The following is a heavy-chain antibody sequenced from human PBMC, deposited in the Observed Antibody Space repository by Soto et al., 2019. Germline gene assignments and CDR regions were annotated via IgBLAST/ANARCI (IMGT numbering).Heavy chain of an antibody. CDR2: ISPSGHTT. CDR3: ARHFGMLKDCYYYSGMDV. CDR1: GDTFKNFY. J-gene: IGHJ6*02. D-gene: IGHD3-3*01. V-gene: IGHV1-46*02. Sequence: QVQLVQSGAEVKKPGASANLSCKASGDTFKNFYIHWVRQAPGQGLEWLGMISPSGHTTTYPQKFQARVTRTRDTSTSTLYMELSTLASDDTTIYHCARHFGMLKDCYYYSGMDVWGQGTTVTVSS.